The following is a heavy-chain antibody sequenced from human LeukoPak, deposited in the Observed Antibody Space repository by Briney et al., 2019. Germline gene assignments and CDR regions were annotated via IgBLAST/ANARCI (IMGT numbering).Heavy chain of an antibody. D-gene: IGHD3-3*02. J-gene: IGHJ4*02. CDR2: ISDSGGAI. V-gene: IGHV3-23*01. Sequence: GGSLRLSCATSGFTFSIYGIHWVRQAPGKGLEWVSAISDSGGAIFYADSVKGRFTMSRDNSKNSLFLQMKSLRAEDTAVYYCATIGSAALTDYWGQGTLVTVSS. CDR1: GFTFSIYG. CDR3: ATIGSAALTDY.